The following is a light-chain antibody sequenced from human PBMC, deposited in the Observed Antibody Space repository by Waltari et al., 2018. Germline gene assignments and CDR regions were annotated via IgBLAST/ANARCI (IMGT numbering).Light chain of an antibody. CDR2: DTS. CDR3: QQRRNWPLT. CDR1: QSLSNY. J-gene: IGKJ4*01. Sequence: DIVLTQSPATLSWSPGERATLSCRASQSLSNYLAWYQQKPGQAPRLLIYDTSNRATGIPARFSDSGFGTDFTLTISSLEPEDFAVYYCQQRRNWPLTFGGGTKVEIK. V-gene: IGKV3-11*01.